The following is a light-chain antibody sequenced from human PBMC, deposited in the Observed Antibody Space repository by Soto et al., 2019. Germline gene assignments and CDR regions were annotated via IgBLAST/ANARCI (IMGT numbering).Light chain of an antibody. CDR2: GAS. CDR1: QSVSSN. J-gene: IGKJ4*01. CDR3: QQYNSWPPLT. Sequence: EIGITQSPPTLSVSTGERATLSCRASQSVSSNLAWYQQKPGQGPRLLIYGASTRATGIPARFSGSGSGTEFTLTISSLQSEDFAVYYCQQYNSWPPLTFGGGTKVDI. V-gene: IGKV3-15*01.